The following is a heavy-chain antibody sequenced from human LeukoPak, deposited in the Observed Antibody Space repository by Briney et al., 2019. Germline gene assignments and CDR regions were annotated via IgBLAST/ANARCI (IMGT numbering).Heavy chain of an antibody. CDR3: AKRGVVIRVILVGFHKEAYYFDS. V-gene: IGHV3-23*01. D-gene: IGHD3-10*01. Sequence: PGGSLRLSCAVSGITLSNYGMSWVRQAPGKGLEWVAGISGSGGSTHYADSVKGRFTISRDNRKSTLYLQLTSLRVEDTAVYFCAKRGVVIRVILVGFHKEAYYFDSWGQGALVTVSS. J-gene: IGHJ4*02. CDR1: GITLSNYG. CDR2: ISGSGGST.